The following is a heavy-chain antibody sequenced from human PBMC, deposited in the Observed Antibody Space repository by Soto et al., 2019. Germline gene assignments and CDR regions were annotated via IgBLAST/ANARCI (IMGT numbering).Heavy chain of an antibody. Sequence: PSETLSLTCTFSGASIISTTSSYYWGWIRRPPGKGLEWIGSVYYSGSTYLNPSLKSRVTISVDTPQNQFSLKLSSVTAADTAVYYCARHFPLRVVRSTYFDAWGQGTLVTVSS. CDR3: ARHFPLRVVRSTYFDA. J-gene: IGHJ5*02. CDR1: GASIISTTSSYY. D-gene: IGHD3-3*01. CDR2: VYYSGST. V-gene: IGHV4-39*01.